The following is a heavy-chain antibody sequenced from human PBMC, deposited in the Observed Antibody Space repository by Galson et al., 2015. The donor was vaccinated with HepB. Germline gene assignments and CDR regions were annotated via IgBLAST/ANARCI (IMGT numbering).Heavy chain of an antibody. V-gene: IGHV2-70*11. CDR2: IDWDDDK. D-gene: IGHD3-16*02. Sequence: PALVKPTQTLTLTCTFSGFSLSTRGMCVTWIRQPPGKALEWLARIDWDDDKYYSTSLKTRLTVSKDTSKNQVVLTMTNMDPVDTATYYCVRSSHYDYVWGNFRSQYSFDYWGQGTLVTVSS. CDR3: VRSSHYDYVWGNFRSQYSFDY. CDR1: GFSLSTRGMC. J-gene: IGHJ4*02.